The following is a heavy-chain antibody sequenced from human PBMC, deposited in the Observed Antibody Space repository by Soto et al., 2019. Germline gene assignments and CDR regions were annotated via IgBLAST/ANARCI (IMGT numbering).Heavy chain of an antibody. CDR2: INQDGSEK. J-gene: IGHJ4*02. CDR3: ARRGAGFGY. Sequence: GESLKISCAASGFTFSSYWMSWVRQAPGKGLEWVANINQDGSEKYYVDSVKGRFTISRDNAKNSLYLQMNSLRGDDTAVYYCARRGAGFGYWGQGTLVTVSS. V-gene: IGHV3-7*01. CDR1: GFTFSSYW. D-gene: IGHD6-19*01.